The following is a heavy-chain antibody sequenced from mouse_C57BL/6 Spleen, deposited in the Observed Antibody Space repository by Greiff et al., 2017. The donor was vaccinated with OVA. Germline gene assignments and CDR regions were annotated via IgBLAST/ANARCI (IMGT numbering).Heavy chain of an antibody. CDR1: GYSFTDYN. D-gene: IGHD4-1*01. V-gene: IGHV1-39*01. J-gene: IGHJ2*01. Sequence: VQLKQSGPELVKPGASVKISCKASGYSFTDYNMNWVKQSNGKSLEWIGVINPNYGTTSYNQKFKGKATLTVDQSSSTAYMQLNSLTSADSAVYYCARGRTGTVYYFDYWGQGTTLTVSS. CDR2: INPNYGTT. CDR3: ARGRTGTVYYFDY.